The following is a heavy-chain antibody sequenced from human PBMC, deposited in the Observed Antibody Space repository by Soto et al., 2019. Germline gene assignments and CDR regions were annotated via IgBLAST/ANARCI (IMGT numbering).Heavy chain of an antibody. J-gene: IGHJ4*02. CDR2: IKQDGSAQ. V-gene: IGHV3-7*01. CDR3: VRGAFQSGWYLDSSES. CDR1: GFTFSTSW. Sequence: GSLRLSCAASGFTFSTSWITWGRQAPGKGLEWVANIKQDGSAQYYGDSLKGRFSVSRDNAKNSLYLQMDSLRADDTAWYFFVRGAFQSGWYLDSSESWDQGT. D-gene: IGHD6-19*01.